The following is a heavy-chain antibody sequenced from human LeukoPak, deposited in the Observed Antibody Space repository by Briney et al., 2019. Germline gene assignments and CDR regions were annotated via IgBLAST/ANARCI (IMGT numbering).Heavy chain of an antibody. V-gene: IGHV4-61*02. J-gene: IGHJ5*02. CDR2: IYTSGST. CDR3: ARDLGRSGSSWYGWFDP. CDR1: GGSISSGDYY. Sequence: SETLSLTCTVSGGSISSGDYYWSWIRQPAGKGLEWIGRIYTSGSTNYNPSLKSRVTMSVDTPKNQFSLKLSSVTAADTAVYYCARDLGRSGSSWYGWFDPWGQGTLVTVSS. D-gene: IGHD6-13*01.